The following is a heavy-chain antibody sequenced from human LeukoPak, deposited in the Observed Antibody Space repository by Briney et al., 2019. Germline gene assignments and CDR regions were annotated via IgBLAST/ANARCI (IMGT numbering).Heavy chain of an antibody. V-gene: IGHV1-18*01. J-gene: IGHJ4*02. Sequence: ASVKVSCKASGYTFTSYGISWVRQAPGQGLEWMGWISAYNGNTNYAQKLQGRVTMTEDTSTDTAYMELSSLRSEDTAVYYCATGSYGLDYWGLGTLVTVSS. CDR3: ATGSYGLDY. D-gene: IGHD5-18*01. CDR2: ISAYNGNT. CDR1: GYTFTSYG.